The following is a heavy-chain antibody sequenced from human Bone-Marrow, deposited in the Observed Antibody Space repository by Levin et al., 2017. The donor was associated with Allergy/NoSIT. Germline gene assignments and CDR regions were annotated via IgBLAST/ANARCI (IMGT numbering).Heavy chain of an antibody. D-gene: IGHD3-10*01. CDR2: INSDGTST. CDR3: TRVPRGTMVINYGMDV. J-gene: IGHJ6*02. V-gene: IGHV3-74*01. CDR1: GFTLSDYW. Sequence: GGSLRLSCAASGFTLSDYWMHWVRQAPGKGLVWVSRINSDGTSTNYADSVEGRFTISRDNAKNTLSLQMSSLRAEDTAVYYCTRVPRGTMVINYGMDVWGQGTTVTVSS.